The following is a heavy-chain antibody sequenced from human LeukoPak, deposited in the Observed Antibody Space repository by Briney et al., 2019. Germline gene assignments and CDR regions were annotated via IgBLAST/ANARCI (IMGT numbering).Heavy chain of an antibody. V-gene: IGHV4-59*01. Sequence: SETLSLTCTVSGGSISSYYWSWIRQPPGKGLEWIGYIYYRGSTNYNPSLKSRVTISVDTSKNQFSLKLSSVTAADTAVYYCARYIAVAGTVDYWGQGTLVTVSS. CDR1: GGSISSYY. J-gene: IGHJ4*02. CDR3: ARYIAVAGTVDY. D-gene: IGHD6-19*01. CDR2: IYYRGST.